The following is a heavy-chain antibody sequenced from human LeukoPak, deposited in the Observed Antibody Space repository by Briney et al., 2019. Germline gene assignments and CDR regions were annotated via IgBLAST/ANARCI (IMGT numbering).Heavy chain of an antibody. D-gene: IGHD6-13*01. CDR1: GFTFSIYG. Sequence: GSSLRLSCAASGFTFSIYGMYWVRQAPGKGLEWVAVILHDGSNKYYGESVKGRFTISRGNSKNTLFLQMNSLRADDTGVYYCAKVGYSSSWNYYYYGMDVWGQGTTVTVSS. V-gene: IGHV3-30*18. CDR3: AKVGYSSSWNYYYYGMDV. J-gene: IGHJ6*02. CDR2: ILHDGSNK.